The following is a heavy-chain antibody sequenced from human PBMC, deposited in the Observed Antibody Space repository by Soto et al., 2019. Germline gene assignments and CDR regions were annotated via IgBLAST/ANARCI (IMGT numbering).Heavy chain of an antibody. Sequence: EVQLVESGGGLVKPGGSLRLSCAASGFTFSSYSMNWVRQAPGKGLEWVSSISSSGSTIYYADSVKGRFTISRDNAKNSLYLQMNSLRAEDTAVYYCARILEPHNWYFDLWGRGTLVTVSS. CDR1: GFTFSSYS. J-gene: IGHJ2*01. D-gene: IGHD1-1*01. CDR3: ARILEPHNWYFDL. V-gene: IGHV3-21*01. CDR2: ISSSGSTI.